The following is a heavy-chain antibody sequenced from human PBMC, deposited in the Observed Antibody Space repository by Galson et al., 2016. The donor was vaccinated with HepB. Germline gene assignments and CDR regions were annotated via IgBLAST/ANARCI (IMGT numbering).Heavy chain of an antibody. Sequence: SLRLSCAASGFTFSSYVMHWVRQAPGKGLEWVALIWYDGSNKYYADSVKGRFAISRDNSKNTLYLQMNSLRAEDTAVYYCAREYYYGSGGYSEYYYYYGMDVWGKGSTVAVSS. D-gene: IGHD3-10*01. CDR1: GFTFSSYV. J-gene: IGHJ6*04. V-gene: IGHV3-33*01. CDR3: AREYYYGSGGYSEYYYYYGMDV. CDR2: IWYDGSNK.